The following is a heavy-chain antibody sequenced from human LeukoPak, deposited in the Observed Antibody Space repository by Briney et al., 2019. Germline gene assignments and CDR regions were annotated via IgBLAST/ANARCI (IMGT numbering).Heavy chain of an antibody. J-gene: IGHJ4*02. CDR2: INGDGSSS. D-gene: IGHD2-21*02. CDR3: ARTAPTSHFDF. V-gene: IGHV3-74*01. CDR1: GFTFTTYW. Sequence: GGSLRLSCAASGFTFTTYWMHWVRQAPGKGLVWVSRINGDGSSSNYADSVKGRFTISRDNARNTLYLQMNSLRAEDTALYYCARTAPTSHFDFWGQGNLVTVSS.